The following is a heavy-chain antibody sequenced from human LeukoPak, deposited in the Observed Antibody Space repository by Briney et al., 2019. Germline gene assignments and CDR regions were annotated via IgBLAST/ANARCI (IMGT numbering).Heavy chain of an antibody. D-gene: IGHD2-8*01. CDR3: ATSRRAPALIRY. Sequence: ASVKVSCKASGYTFTSYDINWVRQATGQGLEWMGWMNPNSGNTGYAQKFQGRVTMTRDTSTSTVYMELSSLRSEDTAVYYCATSRRAPALIRYWGQGTLVTVSS. V-gene: IGHV1-8*01. CDR1: GYTFTSYD. J-gene: IGHJ4*02. CDR2: MNPNSGNT.